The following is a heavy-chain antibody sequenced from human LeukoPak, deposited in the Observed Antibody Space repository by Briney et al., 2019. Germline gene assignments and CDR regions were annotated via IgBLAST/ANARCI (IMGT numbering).Heavy chain of an antibody. CDR2: INSDGSST. D-gene: IGHD1-26*01. Sequence: GGSLRLSCAASGFTFSSYWMHWVRQAPGKGLVWVSRINSDGSSTSYADSVKGRFTISRDNAKNTLYLQMNSLRAEDTAVYYCARSQRSSGGASALGYWGQGTLVTVSS. CDR1: GFTFSSYW. V-gene: IGHV3-74*01. CDR3: ARSQRSSGGASALGY. J-gene: IGHJ4*02.